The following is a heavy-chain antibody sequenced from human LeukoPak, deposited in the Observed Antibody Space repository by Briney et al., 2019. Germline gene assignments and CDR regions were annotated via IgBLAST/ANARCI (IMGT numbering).Heavy chain of an antibody. J-gene: IGHJ2*01. D-gene: IGHD7-27*01. CDR3: AIQTGLGWYFDL. CDR2: IYYSGST. V-gene: IGHV4-59*05. Sequence: SETLSLTCTVSGGSISSYYWSWIRQPPGQGLEWIGSIYYSGSTYYNPSLKSRVTISVDTSKNQFSLKLSSVTAADTAVYYCAIQTGLGWYFDLWGRGTLVTVSS. CDR1: GGSISSYY.